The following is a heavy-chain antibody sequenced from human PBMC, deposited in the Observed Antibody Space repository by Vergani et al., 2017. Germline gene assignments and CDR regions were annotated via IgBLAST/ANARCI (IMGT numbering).Heavy chain of an antibody. CDR3: ARALRYKITFGGVIANDAFDI. J-gene: IGHJ3*02. CDR2: INPNSGGT. Sequence: QVQLVQSGAEVKKPGASVKVSCKASGYTFTGYYMHWVRQAPGQGLEWMGWINPNSGGTNYAQKFQGRVTMTRDTSISTAYMELSRLRSDDTAVYYCARALRYKITFGGVIANDAFDIWGQGTMVTVSS. D-gene: IGHD3-16*02. CDR1: GYTFTGYY. V-gene: IGHV1-2*02.